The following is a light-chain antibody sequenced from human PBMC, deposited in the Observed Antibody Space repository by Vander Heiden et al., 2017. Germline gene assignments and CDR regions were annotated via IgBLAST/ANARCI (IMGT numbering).Light chain of an antibody. CDR3: QQDGSSLYT. CDR1: QSVSSSY. CDR2: GAS. Sequence: EIVLTQSPGTLSLSPGERATLSCRASQSVSSSYLAWYQQKPGQAPRLLIYGASSRATGIPDRFSGSGSGTDFTLTISRLEPEDFAVYYCQQDGSSLYTFGPGTKMEIK. J-gene: IGKJ2*01. V-gene: IGKV3-20*01.